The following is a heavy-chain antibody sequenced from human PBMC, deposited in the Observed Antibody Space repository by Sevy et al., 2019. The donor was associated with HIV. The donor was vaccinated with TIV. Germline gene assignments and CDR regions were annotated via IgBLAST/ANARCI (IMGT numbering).Heavy chain of an antibody. CDR3: AKGPSPMITFGGVADY. CDR1: GFTFSNYA. D-gene: IGHD3-16*01. Sequence: GGSLRLSCAASGFTFSNYALHWVRQAPGKGLEWVAIISYDANNKYYADSVKGRFTISRDNSKNTLYLKMNSLRAEDTAVYYCAKGPSPMITFGGVADYWGQGTLVTVSS. CDR2: ISYDANNK. V-gene: IGHV3-30*04. J-gene: IGHJ4*02.